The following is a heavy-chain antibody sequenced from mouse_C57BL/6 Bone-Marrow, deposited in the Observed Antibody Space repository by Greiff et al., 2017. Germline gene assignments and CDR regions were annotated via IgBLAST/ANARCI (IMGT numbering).Heavy chain of an antibody. CDR1: GYTFTSYW. CDR2: IYPSDSET. J-gene: IGHJ4*01. V-gene: IGHV1-61*01. D-gene: IGHD2-4*01. Sequence: QVQLQQPGAELVRPGSSVKLSCKASGYTFTSYWLDWVKQRPGQGLEWIGNIYPSDSETHYNQKFKDKATLTVDKSSSTAYMQLSSLTSEDSAVYYCARFPYDYADAMDYWGPGTSVTVSS. CDR3: ARFPYDYADAMDY.